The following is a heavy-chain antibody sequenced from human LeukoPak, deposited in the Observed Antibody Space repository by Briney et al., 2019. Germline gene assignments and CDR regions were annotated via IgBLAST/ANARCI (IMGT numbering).Heavy chain of an antibody. V-gene: IGHV1-8*01. CDR1: GYTFTSYD. J-gene: IGHJ4*02. CDR3: ARGRGLVYDFWSGYYTAHHFDY. CDR2: MNPNSGNT. Sequence: ASVKVSCKASGYTFTSYDINWVRQATGQGLEWMGWMNPNSGNTGYAQKFQGRVTMTRNTSISTAYMELSSLRSEDTAVYYCARGRGLVYDFWSGYYTAHHFDYWGQGTLVTVSS. D-gene: IGHD3-3*01.